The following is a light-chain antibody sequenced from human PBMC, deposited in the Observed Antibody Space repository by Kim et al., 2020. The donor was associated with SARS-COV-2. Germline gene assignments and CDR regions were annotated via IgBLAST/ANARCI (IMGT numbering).Light chain of an antibody. V-gene: IGKV2-28*01. CDR3: MQGLQIPGS. Sequence: EPASIARMSSQSLLHSNGYHYFDWYFQKPGQSPQLLIYLGSNRASGVPDRFSGSGSGTDFTLKISRVEAEDVGVYYCMQGLQIPGSFGQGTKLEI. CDR2: LGS. J-gene: IGKJ2*03. CDR1: QSLLHSNGYHY.